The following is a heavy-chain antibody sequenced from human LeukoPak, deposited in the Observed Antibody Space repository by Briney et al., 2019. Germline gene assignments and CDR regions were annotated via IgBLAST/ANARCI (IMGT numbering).Heavy chain of an antibody. J-gene: IGHJ4*02. CDR2: ISGSGGST. Sequence: PGGSLRLSCAASGFTFSSYAMSWVRQAPGKGLEWVSAISGSGGSTYYADSVKGRFTISRDNSKNTLYLQMNSLRAEDTAVYYCAKGGGKSRTSCLDYWGQGTLVTVSS. CDR1: GFTFSSYA. CDR3: AKGGGKSRTSCLDY. D-gene: IGHD2-2*01. V-gene: IGHV3-23*01.